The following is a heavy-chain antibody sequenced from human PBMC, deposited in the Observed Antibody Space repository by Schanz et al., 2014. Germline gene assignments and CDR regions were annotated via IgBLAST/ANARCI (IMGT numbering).Heavy chain of an antibody. V-gene: IGHV3-74*01. J-gene: IGHJ5*02. CDR1: GFTFSDSW. Sequence: EVQLVESGGGFVQPGGSLRLSCAASGFTFSDSWMHWVRQAPGKGLVWVSRTSNDGSFTTFADSVKGRFTVSRDNSKNTVYLHMNSLRDEDTAVYYCAKDMNREATAPESWGQGTLVVVSS. D-gene: IGHD5-12*01. CDR3: AKDMNREATAPES. CDR2: TSNDGSFT.